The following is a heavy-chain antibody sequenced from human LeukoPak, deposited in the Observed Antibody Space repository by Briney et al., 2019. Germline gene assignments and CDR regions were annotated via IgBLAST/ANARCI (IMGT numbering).Heavy chain of an antibody. Sequence: SVKVSCKASGGTFSSYAISWVRQAPGQGLEWMGGIIPIFGTANYAQKFQGRLTITADESTSTAYMELSSLRSEDTAVYYCARDSPESSPYCSSTSCYLGGAFDIWGQGTMVTVSS. V-gene: IGHV1-69*13. CDR1: GGTFSSYA. CDR3: ARDSPESSPYCSSTSCYLGGAFDI. CDR2: IIPIFGTA. J-gene: IGHJ3*02. D-gene: IGHD2-2*01.